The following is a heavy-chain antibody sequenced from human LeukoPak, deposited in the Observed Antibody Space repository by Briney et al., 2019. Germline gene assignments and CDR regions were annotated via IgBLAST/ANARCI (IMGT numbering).Heavy chain of an antibody. CDR1: GGTFTSYD. CDR2: MNPNSGNT. Sequence: ASVKVSCKASGGTFTSYDINWVRQATGQGLEWMGWMNPNSGNTGYAQKFQGRVTMTRNTSISTAYMELSSLRSEDTAVYYCAREDYVWGSYRHNWFDPWGQGTLVTVSS. V-gene: IGHV1-8*01. CDR3: AREDYVWGSYRHNWFDP. D-gene: IGHD3-16*02. J-gene: IGHJ5*02.